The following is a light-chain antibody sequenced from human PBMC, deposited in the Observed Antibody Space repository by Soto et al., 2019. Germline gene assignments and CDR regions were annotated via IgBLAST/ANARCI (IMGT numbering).Light chain of an antibody. CDR3: SSYTSSSRVV. CDR2: EVR. Sequence: QSALTQPASVSGSPGQSITISCTGTSSDVGGYNYVSWYQQHPGKAPKVVIYEVRNRPSGVSNRFSGSKSGNTASLTISGLQAEDEADYYCSSYTSSSRVVFGGGTKLTVL. V-gene: IGLV2-14*01. CDR1: SSDVGGYNY. J-gene: IGLJ2*01.